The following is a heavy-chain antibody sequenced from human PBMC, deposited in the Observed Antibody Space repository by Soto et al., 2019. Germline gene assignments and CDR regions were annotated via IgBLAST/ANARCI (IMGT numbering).Heavy chain of an antibody. CDR1: GGSISSGGYS. V-gene: IGHV4-30-2*03. Sequence: SETLSLTCAVSGGSISSGGYSWSWIRQPPGKGLEWIGNVYHSGNTYYNPSLKSRLTISVDTSNNQFSLKVKSVTAADTAVYYCARLSGSYNDRYFDNWGQGTLVTVSS. J-gene: IGHJ4*02. CDR2: VYHSGNT. D-gene: IGHD1-26*01. CDR3: ARLSGSYNDRYFDN.